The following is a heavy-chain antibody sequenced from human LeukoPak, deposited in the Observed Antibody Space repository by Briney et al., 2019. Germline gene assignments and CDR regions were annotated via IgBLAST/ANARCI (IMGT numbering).Heavy chain of an antibody. CDR3: ARDFNLLTGYSSGWYPYYFDY. Sequence: SETLSLTCTVSGGSISSSSCYWGWIRQPPGKGLEWIGSIYYSGSTYYNPSLKSRVTISVDTSKNQFSLKLSSVTAADTAVYYCARDFNLLTGYSSGWYPYYFDYWGQGTLVTVSS. D-gene: IGHD6-19*01. CDR1: GGSISSSSCY. CDR2: IYYSGST. V-gene: IGHV4-39*07. J-gene: IGHJ4*02.